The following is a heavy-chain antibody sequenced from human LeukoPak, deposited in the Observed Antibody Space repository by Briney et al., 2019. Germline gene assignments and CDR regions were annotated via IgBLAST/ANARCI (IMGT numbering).Heavy chain of an antibody. CDR1: GFTFSNYV. CDR3: GRVYGYSYGYGY. CDR2: MSYEGSNI. J-gene: IGHJ4*02. V-gene: IGHV3-30*03. D-gene: IGHD5-18*01. Sequence: PGRSLRLSCAASGFTFSNYVVHWVRQAPGKGLEWVALMSYEGSNIKYGDSVKGRFTIYRDHSKNSMYQQMNSLRAEDTAGYYCGRVYGYSYGYGYWGQGTLVTVSS.